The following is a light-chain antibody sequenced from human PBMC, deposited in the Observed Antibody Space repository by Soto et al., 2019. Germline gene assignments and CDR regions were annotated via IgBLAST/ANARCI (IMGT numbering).Light chain of an antibody. V-gene: IGKV1-27*01. CDR1: QGISNY. CDR3: QKYNSCLRFT. Sequence: DIQLTQSPSSLSASVGDIVTITFRSRQGISNYLASYQQKPWKVPKLLLYASSTLQAGVPSRFSGSGSGTDFDLTISILQPEDVAICYCQKYNSCLRFTFGPRTQVDIK. J-gene: IGKJ3*01. CDR2: ASS.